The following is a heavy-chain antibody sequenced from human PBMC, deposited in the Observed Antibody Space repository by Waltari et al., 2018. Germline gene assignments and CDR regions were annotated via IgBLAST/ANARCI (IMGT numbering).Heavy chain of an antibody. V-gene: IGHV4-59*01. J-gene: IGHJ5*02. Sequence: QVQLQESGPSLLKPSETLSLICTVSAGSISGFYWSWVRQPPGKGLDWIGYIYYTGSTNFNPSLKSRVTMSVDTSKNQCSLKLSSVTAADTAFYYCARGGGGDWEWFDPWGQGTLVTVSS. CDR1: AGSISGFY. CDR2: IYYTGST. D-gene: IGHD2-21*02. CDR3: ARGGGGDWEWFDP.